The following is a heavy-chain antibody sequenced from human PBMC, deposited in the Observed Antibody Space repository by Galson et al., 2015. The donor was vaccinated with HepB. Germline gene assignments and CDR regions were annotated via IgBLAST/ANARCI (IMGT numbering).Heavy chain of an antibody. CDR1: GGTFSSYG. Sequence: SVKVSCKASGGTFSSYGISWVRQAPEQGLEWMGGIIPTFGIANYAQKFQGRVTITADESTSTAYMELSSLRSEDTAVYYCVRDNMGRIAAAVPNWFDPWGQGTLVTVSS. D-gene: IGHD6-13*01. J-gene: IGHJ5*02. CDR2: IIPTFGIA. CDR3: VRDNMGRIAAAVPNWFDP. V-gene: IGHV1-69*13.